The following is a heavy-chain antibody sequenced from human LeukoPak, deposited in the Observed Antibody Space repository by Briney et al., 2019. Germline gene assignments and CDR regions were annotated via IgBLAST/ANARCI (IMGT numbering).Heavy chain of an antibody. J-gene: IGHJ4*02. V-gene: IGHV4-39*07. CDR1: GGSISSSSYY. Sequence: SETLSLTCTVSGGSISSSSYYWGWIRQPPGKGLEWIGSIYYSGSTYYNPSLKSRVTISVDTSKNQFSLKLSSVTAADTAVYYCARGPPPDFDCWGQGTLVTVSS. CDR2: IYYSGST. CDR3: ARGPPPDFDC.